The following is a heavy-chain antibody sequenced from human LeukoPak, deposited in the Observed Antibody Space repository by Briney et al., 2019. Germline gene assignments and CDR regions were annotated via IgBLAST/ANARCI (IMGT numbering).Heavy chain of an antibody. CDR3: ATEGYSGYDYVFDY. D-gene: IGHD5-12*01. CDR2: IIPIFGTA. Sequence: SVKVSCKASGGTFSSYAISWVRQAPGQGLGWMGGIIPIFGTANYAQKFQGRATIIADESTSTAYMELSSLRSEDTAVYYCATEGYSGYDYVFDYWGQGTLVTVSS. V-gene: IGHV1-69*01. CDR1: GGTFSSYA. J-gene: IGHJ4*02.